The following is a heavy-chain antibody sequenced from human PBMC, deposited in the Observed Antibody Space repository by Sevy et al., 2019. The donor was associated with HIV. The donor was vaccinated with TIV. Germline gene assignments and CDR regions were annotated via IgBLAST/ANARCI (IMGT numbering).Heavy chain of an antibody. CDR2: ITSSSNTI. Sequence: GGSLRLSCAASGFRFRDYRMNWVRKAPGKGLEWVPYITSSSNTINNGDSVKGRFTISRDNGRNSLYLKINSLRHEDTAVYYCARDRGRGEVALDLWGQGTLVTVSS. V-gene: IGHV3-48*02. D-gene: IGHD1-26*01. J-gene: IGHJ5*02. CDR1: GFRFRDYR. CDR3: ARDRGRGEVALDL.